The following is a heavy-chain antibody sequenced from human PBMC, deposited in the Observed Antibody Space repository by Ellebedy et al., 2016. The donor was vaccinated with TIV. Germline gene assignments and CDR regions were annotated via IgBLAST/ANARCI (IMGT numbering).Heavy chain of an antibody. CDR3: ARRSRGPSYYFDY. Sequence: MPGGSLRLSCATSGFTFSDHYMDWIRQPPGKGLEWIGSIYYSGSAYYNPSLKSRVTVSVDTSKNQFSLNLSSVTAADTAVYYCARRSRGPSYYFDYWGQGALVTVSS. CDR2: IYYSGSA. D-gene: IGHD3-10*01. J-gene: IGHJ4*02. V-gene: IGHV4-38-2*01. CDR1: GFTFSDHY.